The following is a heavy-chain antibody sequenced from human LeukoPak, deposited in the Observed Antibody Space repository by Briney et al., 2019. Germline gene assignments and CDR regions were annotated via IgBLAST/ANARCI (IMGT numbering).Heavy chain of an antibody. D-gene: IGHD6-13*01. V-gene: IGHV4-39*01. CDR1: GGSISSSSYY. CDR3: ARRAASHSNFDY. Sequence: SETLSLTCTVSGGSISSSSYYWGWIRQPPGKGLEWIGSIYYTGTTYYNPPLKSRVTISVDTSKNQFSLKVSSVTAADTAVYCCARRAASHSNFDYWGQGTLVTVSS. CDR2: IYYTGTT. J-gene: IGHJ4*02.